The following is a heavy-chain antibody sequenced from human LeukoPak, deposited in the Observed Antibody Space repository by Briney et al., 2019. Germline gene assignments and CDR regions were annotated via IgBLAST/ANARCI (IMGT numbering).Heavy chain of an antibody. CDR1: VYTFTSYY. Sequence: ASVKVSCKASVYTFTSYYMHWVRQAPGQGLEWMGIINPSGGDTTYAQKFQGKVTLTRDRSTSTVYMELSSLTSEDTAVYYCARAVADTEGNGYWGQGTLVTVSS. CDR3: ARAVADTEGNGY. D-gene: IGHD6-19*01. J-gene: IGHJ4*02. CDR2: INPSGGDT. V-gene: IGHV1-46*01.